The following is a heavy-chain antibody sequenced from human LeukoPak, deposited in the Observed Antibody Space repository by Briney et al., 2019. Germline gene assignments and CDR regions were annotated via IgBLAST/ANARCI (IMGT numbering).Heavy chain of an antibody. V-gene: IGHV3-30*18. D-gene: IGHD4-23*01. Sequence: GGSLRLSCAASGFTFSSYGMHWVRQAPGKGLEWVAVISYDGSNKYYADSVKGRFTISRDNSKNTLYLQMNSLRAEDTAVYCCAKRGDHGGNSPFDYWGQGTLVTVSS. J-gene: IGHJ4*02. CDR2: ISYDGSNK. CDR3: AKRGDHGGNSPFDY. CDR1: GFTFSSYG.